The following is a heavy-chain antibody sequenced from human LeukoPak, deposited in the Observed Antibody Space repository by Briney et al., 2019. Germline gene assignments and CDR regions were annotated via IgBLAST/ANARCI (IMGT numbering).Heavy chain of an antibody. CDR1: GFTFNSYL. CDR3: ARVGGSSWGYFYYHMDV. J-gene: IGHJ6*03. D-gene: IGHD6-13*01. Sequence: GCLRLSCAASGFTFNSYLMHWVRQAPGKGLVWVSLIRIDGSSPTYADSVKGRFTISRDNAKNTLYLQMNSLRAEDTAVYYCARVGGSSWGYFYYHMDVWGKGTAVTVSS. CDR2: IRIDGSSP. V-gene: IGHV3-74*01.